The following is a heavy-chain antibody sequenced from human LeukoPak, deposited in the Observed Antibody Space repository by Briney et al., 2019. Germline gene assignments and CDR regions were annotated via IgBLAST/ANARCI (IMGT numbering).Heavy chain of an antibody. J-gene: IGHJ4*02. Sequence: GRSLRLSCAASGFTFSSYAMHWVRQAPGKGLEWVAVISYDGSNKYYADSVKGRFTISRDNSKNTLYLQMNSLRAEDTAVYYCVKGGRGADCIFDYWGQGTLVTVSS. D-gene: IGHD2-21*02. CDR1: GFTFSSYA. CDR2: ISYDGSNK. V-gene: IGHV3-30-3*01. CDR3: VKGGRGADCIFDY.